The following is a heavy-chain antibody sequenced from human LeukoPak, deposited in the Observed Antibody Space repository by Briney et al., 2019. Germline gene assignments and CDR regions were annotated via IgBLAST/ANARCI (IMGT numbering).Heavy chain of an antibody. CDR2: IWYDGSKT. CDR1: GFTFTNYG. J-gene: IGHJ4*02. Sequence: GGSLRLSCTTSGFTFTNYGINWVRQAPGKGLEWVAAIWYDGSKTSYTDSVKGRFTVSRDISKNTVYLQMNGLKAEDTAVYYCARDDCSTTPCYAYWGQGTLVAVSS. CDR3: ARDDCSTTPCYAY. D-gene: IGHD2-2*01. V-gene: IGHV3-33*01.